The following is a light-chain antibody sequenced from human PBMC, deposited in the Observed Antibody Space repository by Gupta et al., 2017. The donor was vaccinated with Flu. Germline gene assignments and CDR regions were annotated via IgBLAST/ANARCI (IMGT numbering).Light chain of an antibody. CDR1: SGSFGSNY. CDR3: QSYDSNNHWV. J-gene: IGLJ3*02. CDR2: EDN. V-gene: IGLV6-57*03. Sequence: NFLLTQPHSVSESPGQTVTISCTRSSGSFGSNYVQWYQQRPGGAPTTVIYEDNQRPSGVPDRFSGSIDRSSNSASLTISGLKKEDEAEYFCQSYDSNNHWVFGGGTKLTVL.